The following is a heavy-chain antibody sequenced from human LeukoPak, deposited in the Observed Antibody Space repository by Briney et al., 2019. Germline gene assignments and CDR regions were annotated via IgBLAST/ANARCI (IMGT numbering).Heavy chain of an antibody. Sequence: SETLSLTCTVSGGSITSSSYYWGWIRQPPGKGLDWIAYIYHSGSTYYNPSLTSRVTISVDTSKNQFSLKLSSVTAADTAVYYCARLSPTSGYYPGGFDYWGQGTLVTVSS. CDR2: IYHSGST. J-gene: IGHJ4*02. V-gene: IGHV4-39*01. CDR1: GGSITSSSYY. CDR3: ARLSPTSGYYPGGFDY. D-gene: IGHD3-22*01.